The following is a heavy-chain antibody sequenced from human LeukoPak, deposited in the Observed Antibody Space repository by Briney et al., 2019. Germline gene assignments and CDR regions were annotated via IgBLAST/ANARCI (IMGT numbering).Heavy chain of an antibody. CDR3: ARDVGSSVFRFDP. Sequence: SENLSLTSAVYGGSFSGYYWSWIRQPPGKGLEWIGEINHSGSTNYNPSLKSRVTISVDTSKNQFSLKLSSVTAADTAVYYCARDVGSSVFRFDPWGQGTLVTVSS. D-gene: IGHD6-6*01. J-gene: IGHJ5*02. CDR2: INHSGST. CDR1: GGSFSGYY. V-gene: IGHV4-34*01.